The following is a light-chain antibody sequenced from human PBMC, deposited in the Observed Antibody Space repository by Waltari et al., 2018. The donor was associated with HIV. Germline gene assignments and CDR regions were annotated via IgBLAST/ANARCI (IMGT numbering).Light chain of an antibody. V-gene: IGLV1-44*01. CDR1: DSNIGRHP. CDR3: ETWDENLIGV. Sequence: QAVLTQQPSVSGAPGKRVSISCSGSDSNIGRHPADWYQQLPGMAPRLLIYDPIHRHPGVPERFSSARSGASVSLTIRGLQFEDEATYFCETWDENLIGVFGGGTHLTVL. J-gene: IGLJ3*02. CDR2: DPI.